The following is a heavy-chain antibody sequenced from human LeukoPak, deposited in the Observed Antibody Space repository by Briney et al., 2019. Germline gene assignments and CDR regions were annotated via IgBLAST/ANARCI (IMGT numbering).Heavy chain of an antibody. D-gene: IGHD7-27*01. CDR1: GFTFSSYA. J-gene: IGHJ3*02. CDR2: ISGSGGST. CDR3: AKDNNAWGAFDI. V-gene: IGHV3-23*01. Sequence: GGSLRLSCAASGFTFSSYAMSWVRQAPGKGLEWVSAISGSGGSTYYADSVKGRFTISRDNPKNTLYLQMTSLRAEDTAVYYCAKDNNAWGAFDIWGQGTVVTVSA.